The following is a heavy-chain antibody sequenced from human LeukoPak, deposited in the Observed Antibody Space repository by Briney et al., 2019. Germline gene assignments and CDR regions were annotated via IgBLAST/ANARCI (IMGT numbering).Heavy chain of an antibody. CDR2: VSPNSGAT. J-gene: IGHJ4*02. D-gene: IGHD3-9*01. Sequence: ASVTVSFTASVYNFVDYYMLWVRQASGQGLEWMGWVSPNSGATNYAQKFQGRVSMTRDTSINTVYLELSGLRSDDTDVYYCAFGMTGTRLFEYWGQGTLVTVSS. CDR3: AFGMTGTRLFEY. CDR1: VYNFVDYY. V-gene: IGHV1-2*02.